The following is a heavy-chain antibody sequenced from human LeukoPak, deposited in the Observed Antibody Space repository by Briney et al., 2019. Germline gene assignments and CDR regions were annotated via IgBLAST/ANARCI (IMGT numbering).Heavy chain of an antibody. CDR1: GASIISYH. Sequence: SETLSLTCSVSGASIISYHWSWVRQPPGKGLEWIGFVHYSGSTNYNPSLKSRVTISADTSKNQFSLSLTSVTAADTALSYCARSPLESRRDAYNFYFDYWGQGALVTVSS. CDR3: ARSPLESRRDAYNFYFDY. D-gene: IGHD5-24*01. CDR2: VHYSGST. J-gene: IGHJ4*02. V-gene: IGHV4-59*08.